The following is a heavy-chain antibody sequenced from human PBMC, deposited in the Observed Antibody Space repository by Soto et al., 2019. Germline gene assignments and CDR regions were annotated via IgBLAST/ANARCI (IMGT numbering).Heavy chain of an antibody. CDR2: IYYSGST. V-gene: IGHV4-39*07. CDR1: GGSISSSSYY. Sequence: PSETLSLTCTVSGGSISSSSYYWGWIRQPPGKGLEWIGSIYYSGSTYYNPSLKSRVTISVDKSKNQFSLKLSSVTAADTAVYYCARDGSGSYPPVGSGYGMDVWGQGTTVPVSS. D-gene: IGHD1-26*01. J-gene: IGHJ6*02. CDR3: ARDGSGSYPPVGSGYGMDV.